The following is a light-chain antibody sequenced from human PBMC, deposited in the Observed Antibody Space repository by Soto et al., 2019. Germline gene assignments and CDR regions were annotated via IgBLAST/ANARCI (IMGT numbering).Light chain of an antibody. CDR1: SSDVGNYKF. Sequence: QSVLTQPASVSGSPGQSITISCTGSSSDVGNYKFVSWYQQYPGKAPKVMLYEVSKRPSGVSYRFSGSQSGNTASLTISGLQAEDEADYYCCSYAGSYSSYFFGNGTKVTVL. CDR3: CSYAGSYSSYF. J-gene: IGLJ1*01. CDR2: EVS. V-gene: IGLV2-23*02.